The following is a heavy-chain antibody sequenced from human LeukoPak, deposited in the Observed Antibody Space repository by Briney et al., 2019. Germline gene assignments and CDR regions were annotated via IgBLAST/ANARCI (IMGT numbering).Heavy chain of an antibody. J-gene: IGHJ4*02. D-gene: IGHD3-3*01. CDR2: ISSSGSTI. CDR3: ARGSGYDSSSGYYSESFFDY. Sequence: PGGSLRLSCAASGFTFSSYEMNWVRQAPGKGLEWVSYISSSGSTIYYADSVKGRFTISRDNAKNSLYLQMNSLRAEDTAVYYCARGSGYDSSSGYYSESFFDYWGQGTLVTVSS. V-gene: IGHV3-48*03. CDR1: GFTFSSYE.